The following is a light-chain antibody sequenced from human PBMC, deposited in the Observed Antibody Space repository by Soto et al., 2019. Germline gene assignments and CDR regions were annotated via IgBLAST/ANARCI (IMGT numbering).Light chain of an antibody. CDR3: QQSYSTPKYT. CDR1: QSIHSH. Sequence: DIQMTQSPSSLSASVGDRVSITCRASQSIHSHLNWYQQKPGKAPKLLIYATSSLQSGVPSRFSGSGSGTEFTLTINSLQPEDFATYYCQQSYSTPKYTFGQGTKLEIK. J-gene: IGKJ2*01. V-gene: IGKV1-39*01. CDR2: ATS.